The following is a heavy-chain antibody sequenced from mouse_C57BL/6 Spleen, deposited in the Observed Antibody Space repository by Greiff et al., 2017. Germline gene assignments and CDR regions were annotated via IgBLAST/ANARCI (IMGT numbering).Heavy chain of an antibody. CDR3: ARGSTVRDLYFDY. CDR2: INPYNGDT. V-gene: IGHV1-20*01. J-gene: IGHJ2*01. CDR1: GYSFTGYF. D-gene: IGHD1-1*01. Sequence: EVQLQQSGPELVKPGDSVKISCKASGYSFTGYFMNWVMQSHGKSLEWIGRINPYNGDTFYNQKFKGKATLTVDKSSSTAHMELRSLTSEDSAVYYCARGSTVRDLYFDYWGQGTTLTVSS.